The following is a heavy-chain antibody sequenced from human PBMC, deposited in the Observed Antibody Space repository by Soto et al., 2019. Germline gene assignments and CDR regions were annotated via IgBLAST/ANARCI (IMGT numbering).Heavy chain of an antibody. CDR3: AREYSSGWYGYFQH. D-gene: IGHD6-19*01. CDR2: VYYTGST. J-gene: IGHJ1*01. V-gene: IGHV4-31*03. Sequence: QVQLQESGPGLVKPSQTLSLTCTVSGGSISSGGYYWSWIRQHPGLGLEWIGSVYYTGSTYYKRPLKSRVPMSVDTSKNQFSLMLSSVTAADTAVYYCAREYSSGWYGYFQHWGQGTLVTVSS. CDR1: GGSISSGGYY.